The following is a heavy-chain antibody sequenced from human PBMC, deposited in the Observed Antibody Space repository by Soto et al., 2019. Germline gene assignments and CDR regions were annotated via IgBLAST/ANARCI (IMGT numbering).Heavy chain of an antibody. Sequence: ASVKVSCKTSGYTFSSYTIAWVRQAPGQGLEWLGWISPDDGNTEYEQKFQGRVTMTADTLTNNAYMELRSLKYDDTAVYYCARIYYYDILTGYNWFDPWGQGTLVTVSS. CDR1: GYTFSSYT. CDR2: ISPDDGNT. D-gene: IGHD3-9*01. CDR3: ARIYYYDILTGYNWFDP. J-gene: IGHJ5*02. V-gene: IGHV1-18*01.